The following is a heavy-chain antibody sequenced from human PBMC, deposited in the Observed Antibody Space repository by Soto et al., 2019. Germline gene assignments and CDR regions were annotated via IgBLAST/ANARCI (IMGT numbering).Heavy chain of an antibody. J-gene: IGHJ3*01. D-gene: IGHD3-22*01. Sequence: SETLSLTCTVSGGSISSYYWSWIRQPPWRGLEWIGCIYYSGSTNYNPSLKSRVTISADKSKKKFSLKLSSVTAADTAVYYCAREGYYDSSGAHWGQGTMVTVSS. V-gene: IGHV4-59*01. CDR3: AREGYYDSSGAH. CDR2: IYYSGST. CDR1: GGSISSYY.